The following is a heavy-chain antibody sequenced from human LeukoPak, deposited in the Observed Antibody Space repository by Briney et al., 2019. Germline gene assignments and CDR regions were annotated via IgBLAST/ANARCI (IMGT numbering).Heavy chain of an antibody. J-gene: IGHJ4*02. CDR2: VYYSGST. V-gene: IGHV4-39*01. CDR3: ARQPGGYSGPFEY. CDR1: GGSITSSTEY. Sequence: SETLSHSRSVSGGSITSSTEYWGWIRQPPGKGLEWVASVYYSGSTYYNPSLESRVTMSVDTSKNQFSLKLSSVTAADTAVYYCARQPGGYSGPFEYWGQGTLVTVSS. D-gene: IGHD5-12*01.